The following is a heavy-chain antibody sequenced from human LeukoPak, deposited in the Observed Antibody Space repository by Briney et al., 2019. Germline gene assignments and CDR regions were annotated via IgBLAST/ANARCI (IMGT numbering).Heavy chain of an antibody. Sequence: GESLKISCKGSGYSFTSYWIGWVRQTPGKGLEWMGIIYPGDSDTRYSPSFQGQVTISADKSISTAYLQWSSLKASDTAMYYCARLESGGSMNYYGMDVWGQGTTVTVSS. J-gene: IGHJ6*02. D-gene: IGHD3-3*01. CDR3: ARLESGGSMNYYGMDV. V-gene: IGHV5-51*01. CDR2: IYPGDSDT. CDR1: GYSFTSYW.